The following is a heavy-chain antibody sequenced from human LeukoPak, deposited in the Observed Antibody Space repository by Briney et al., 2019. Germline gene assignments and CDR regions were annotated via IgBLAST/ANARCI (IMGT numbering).Heavy chain of an antibody. Sequence: ASVKVSCKASGYTFTSYDINWVRQATGQGLEWMGWMNPNSGNTGYAQKFQGRVTMTRNTSISTAYMELSSLRSEDTAVYYCARGPSYVVTFGGVIIWLDPWGQGSLVTVSS. CDR1: GYTFTSYD. CDR3: ARGPSYVVTFGGVIIWLDP. CDR2: MNPNSGNT. V-gene: IGHV1-8*01. J-gene: IGHJ5*02. D-gene: IGHD3-16*02.